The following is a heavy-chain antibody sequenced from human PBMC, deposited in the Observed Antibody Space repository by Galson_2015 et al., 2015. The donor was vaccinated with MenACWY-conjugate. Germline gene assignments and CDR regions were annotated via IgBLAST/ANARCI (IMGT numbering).Heavy chain of an antibody. V-gene: IGHV5-51*01. CDR2: INPGLVNPGDSNI. D-gene: IGHD2-15*01. CDR3: ARHPPGGRGMDV. CDR1: GYSFTNYW. J-gene: IGHJ6*02. Sequence: QSGAEVKKPGESLKISCKGSGYSFTNYWIGWVRQMPGKGLGWMGLINPGLVNPGDSNIRYSPSFQGQVTISADESISTAYLQWSSLKASDTAMYYCARHPPGGRGMDVWGRGTTVTVSS.